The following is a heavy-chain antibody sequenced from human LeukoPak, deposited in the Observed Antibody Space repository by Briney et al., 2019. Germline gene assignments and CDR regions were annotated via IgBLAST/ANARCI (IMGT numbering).Heavy chain of an antibody. V-gene: IGHV4-34*01. CDR1: GGSFSGYY. CDR3: ARGGVIVIRHFDY. Sequence: SETLSLTCAVYGGSFSGYYWGWIRQPPGKGLEWIGEINHSGSTNYNPSLKSRVTISVDTSKNQFSLKLSSVTAADTAVYYCARGGVIVIRHFDYWGQGTLVTVSS. J-gene: IGHJ4*02. CDR2: INHSGST. D-gene: IGHD3-16*02.